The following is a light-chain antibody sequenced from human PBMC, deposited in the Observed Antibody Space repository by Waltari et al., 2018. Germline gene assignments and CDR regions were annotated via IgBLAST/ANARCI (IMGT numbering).Light chain of an antibody. V-gene: IGKV1-5*03. CDR2: KAS. CDR3: QQYNSYHT. CDR1: QSISTW. Sequence: DIQMTQSPSTLSASVGDRITITCRASQSISTWLAWYQQKPGKAPKPLIYKASNLESGGPSRFSGSGSGTEFTLTISSLQPDDFATYYCQQYNSYHTFGQGTKLEIK. J-gene: IGKJ2*01.